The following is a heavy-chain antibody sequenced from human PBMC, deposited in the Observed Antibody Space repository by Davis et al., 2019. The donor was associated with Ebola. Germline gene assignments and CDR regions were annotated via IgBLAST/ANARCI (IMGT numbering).Heavy chain of an antibody. D-gene: IGHD6-25*01. CDR2: IDPTDSYT. CDR1: GYTFTNYW. CDR3: ARSMGAASWFDR. J-gene: IGHJ5*02. V-gene: IGHV5-10-1*01. Sequence: GESLKISCKGSGYTFTNYWITWVRQMPGKGLEWMGRIDPTDSYTNYSPSFQGHVSISVDKSFSTAYLQWNSLKASDTAMYYCARSMGAASWFDRWGQGTLVTVSS.